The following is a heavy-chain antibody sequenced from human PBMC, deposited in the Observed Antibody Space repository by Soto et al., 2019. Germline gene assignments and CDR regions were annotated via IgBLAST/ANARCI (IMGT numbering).Heavy chain of an antibody. J-gene: IGHJ6*02. V-gene: IGHV1-69*12. Sequence: QVQLVQSGAEVKKPGSSVKVSCKASGGTFSSYAISWVRQAPGQGLEWMGGIIPIFGTANYAQKFQGRVTTTADESTSTAYMELSSLRSEDTAVYYCARDEESRRRGSSYYYCMSVWGQGTTVAVSS. D-gene: IGHD3-16*01. CDR1: GGTFSSYA. CDR3: ARDEESRRRGSSYYYCMSV. CDR2: IIPIFGTA.